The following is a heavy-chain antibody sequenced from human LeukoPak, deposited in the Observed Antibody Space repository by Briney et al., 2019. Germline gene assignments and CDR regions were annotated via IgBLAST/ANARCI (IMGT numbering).Heavy chain of an antibody. CDR3: ARKSDSLLVREGDC. Sequence: GGSLRLSCAASGFTVNRSYMIWVRQAPGKGLECVSVIYSGGTTWYADSVKGRFTISRDTNTLYLQMNSLRAEDTAVYYCARKSDSLLVREGDCWGQGTLVTVSS. D-gene: IGHD3-10*01. CDR1: GFTVNRSY. CDR2: IYSGGTT. J-gene: IGHJ4*02. V-gene: IGHV3-66*01.